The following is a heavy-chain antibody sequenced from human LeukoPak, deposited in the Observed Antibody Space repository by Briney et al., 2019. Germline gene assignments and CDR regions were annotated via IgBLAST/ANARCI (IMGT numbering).Heavy chain of an antibody. Sequence: PSETLSLTCTVSGGSISSNYWSWIRQPPGKGLEWIGYIYYSGSTNYNPSLKSRVTISVDTSKNQFSLKLSSVTAADTAVYYCAIFAYGGNPRFDYWGQGTLVTVSS. CDR2: IYYSGST. D-gene: IGHD4-23*01. J-gene: IGHJ4*02. CDR1: GGSISSNY. CDR3: AIFAYGGNPRFDY. V-gene: IGHV4-59*01.